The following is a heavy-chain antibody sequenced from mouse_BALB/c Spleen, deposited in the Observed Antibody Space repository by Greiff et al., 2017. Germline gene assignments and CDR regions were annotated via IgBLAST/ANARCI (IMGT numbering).Heavy chain of an antibody. CDR1: GFTFSNYW. Sequence: EVKLVESGGGLVQPGGSMKLSCVASGFTFSNYWMNWVRQSPEKGLEWVAEIRLKSNNYATHYAESVKGRFTISRDDSKSSVYLQMNNLRAEDTGIYYCTRRFPHYYGSSNDYWGQGTTLTVSS. J-gene: IGHJ2*01. D-gene: IGHD1-1*01. CDR3: TRRFPHYYGSSNDY. CDR2: IRLKSNNYAT. V-gene: IGHV6-6*02.